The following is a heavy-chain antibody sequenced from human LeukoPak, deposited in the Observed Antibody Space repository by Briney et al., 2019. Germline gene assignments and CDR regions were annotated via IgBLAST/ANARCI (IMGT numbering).Heavy chain of an antibody. J-gene: IGHJ4*02. CDR3: ARAGQGDFWSGLRYFDY. D-gene: IGHD3-3*01. V-gene: IGHV4-59*01. CDR1: GGSISRYY. Sequence: PSETLSLTCTVSGGSISRYYWSWIRQPPGKGLEWIGYIYYSGSTNYNPSLKSRVTISVDTSKNHFSLKLSSVTAADTAVYYRARAGQGDFWSGLRYFDYWGQGTLVTVSS. CDR2: IYYSGST.